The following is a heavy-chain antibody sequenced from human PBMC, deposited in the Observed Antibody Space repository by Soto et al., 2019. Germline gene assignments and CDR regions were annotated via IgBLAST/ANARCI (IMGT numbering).Heavy chain of an antibody. V-gene: IGHV4-61*01. J-gene: IGHJ4*02. Sequence: SETLSLTCTASGGSVSSGSYYWSWIRQPPGKGLEWIGYIYYSGSTNYNPSLKSRVTISVDTSKNQFSLKLSSVTAADTAVYYCARAKPLGDLGYWGQGTLVTVSS. CDR3: ARAKPLGDLGY. CDR1: GGSVSSGSYY. CDR2: IYYSGST. D-gene: IGHD3-16*01.